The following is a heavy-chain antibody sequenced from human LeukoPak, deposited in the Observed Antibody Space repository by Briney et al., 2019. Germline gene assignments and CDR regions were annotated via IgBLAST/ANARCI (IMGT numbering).Heavy chain of an antibody. D-gene: IGHD1-1*01. CDR1: GGTFSSYA. CDR3: VRGVGVQSSYYGMDV. V-gene: IGHV1-69*04. J-gene: IGHJ6*02. Sequence: ASVKVSCKASGGTFSSYAISWVRQAPGQGLEWMGRIIPILGIANYAQKFQGRVTITADKSTSTAYMELSSLRSEDTAVYYWVRGVGVQSSYYGMDVWGQGTTVTVSS. CDR2: IIPILGIA.